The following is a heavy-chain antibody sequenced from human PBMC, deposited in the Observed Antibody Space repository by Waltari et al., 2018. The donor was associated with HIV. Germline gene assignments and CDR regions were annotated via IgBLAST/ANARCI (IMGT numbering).Heavy chain of an antibody. J-gene: IGHJ4*02. CDR1: RFTLTNAW. D-gene: IGHD2-15*01. V-gene: IGHV3-15*01. CDR2: IKSEDDGGTT. Sequence: EVQLVASGGGLVKPGESLRLSCAASRFTLTNAWMSWVRQAPGKGLEWVGRIKSEDDGGTTDYAAPVKGRFTISRDDSKNALYLQMNSLKTEDTALYYCTSTGGGITDYWGQGTLVTVSS. CDR3: TSTGGGITDY.